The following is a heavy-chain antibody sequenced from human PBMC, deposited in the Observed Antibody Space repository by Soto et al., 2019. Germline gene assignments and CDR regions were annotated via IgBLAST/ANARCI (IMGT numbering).Heavy chain of an antibody. CDR2: LYSGGQT. CDR1: GFNFDNSY. V-gene: IGHV3-53*01. CDR3: SKNNVAPAFVGSEY. J-gene: IGHJ4*02. Sequence: GGSLRLSCAVSGFNFDNSYMSWVRQAPGKGLEWVSILYSGGQTYYTESVRGRFTISRDISKNTLDLQMNRLTADDKAVYYCSKNNVAPAFVGSEYRGKGTLVTVSS. D-gene: IGHD2-2*01.